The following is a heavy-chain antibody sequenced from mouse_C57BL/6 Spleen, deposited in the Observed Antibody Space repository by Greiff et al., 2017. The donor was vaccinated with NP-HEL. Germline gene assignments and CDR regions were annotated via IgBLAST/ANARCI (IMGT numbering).Heavy chain of an antibody. J-gene: IGHJ2*01. D-gene: IGHD1-1*01. V-gene: IGHV2-6*01. Sequence: VVESGPGLVAPSQSLSITCTVSGFSLTSYGVDWVRQSPGKGLEWLGVIWGVGSTNYNSALKSRLSISKDNSKSQVFLKMNSLQTDDTAMYYCARRYYYGSSSYFDYWGQGTTLTVSS. CDR1: GFSLTSYG. CDR2: IWGVGST. CDR3: ARRYYYGSSSYFDY.